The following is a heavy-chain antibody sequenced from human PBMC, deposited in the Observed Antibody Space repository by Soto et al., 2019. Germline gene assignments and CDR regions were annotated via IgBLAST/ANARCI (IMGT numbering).Heavy chain of an antibody. CDR2: MNPGSGDT. CDR3: ARMATFGSLNCFDP. CDR1: GYSFTNND. Sequence: SVKVSCKASGYSFTNNDVTWVRQATGQGHEWMGWMNPGSGDTGYAQKFQGRVTMTRDISIATAYMELSSLRSDDTAIYYCARMATFGSLNCFDPRGDVPLLIVS. V-gene: IGHV1-8*01. D-gene: IGHD3-16*01. J-gene: IGHJ5*02.